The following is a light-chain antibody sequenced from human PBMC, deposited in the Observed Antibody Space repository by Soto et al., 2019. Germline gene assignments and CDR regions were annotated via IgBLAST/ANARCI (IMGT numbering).Light chain of an antibody. V-gene: IGLV1-40*01. CDR1: SSDIGSGYD. Sequence: QSVLTQPPSVSGAPGQRVTISCTGTSSDIGSGYDVHWYQQLPGTAPKLLIYANNHRPSGVPDRFSGSKSVTSASLAITGLQAEDEADYYCQSYDSSLSAWVFGGGTKLTVL. CDR2: ANN. J-gene: IGLJ3*02. CDR3: QSYDSSLSAWV.